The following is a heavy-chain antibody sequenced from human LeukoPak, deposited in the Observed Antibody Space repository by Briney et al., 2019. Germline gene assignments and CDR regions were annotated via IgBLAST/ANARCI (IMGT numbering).Heavy chain of an antibody. CDR3: ARDGASVWGSYRTYYGMDV. D-gene: IGHD3-16*02. CDR2: IYYSGSI. V-gene: IGHV4-59*01. Sequence: SETLSLTCTVSGGSISSYYWSWIRQPPGKGLEWIGYIYYSGSINYNPSLKSRVTISVDTSKNQFSLKLSSVTAADTAVYYCARDGASVWGSYRTYYGMDVWGQGTTVTVSS. CDR1: GGSISSYY. J-gene: IGHJ6*02.